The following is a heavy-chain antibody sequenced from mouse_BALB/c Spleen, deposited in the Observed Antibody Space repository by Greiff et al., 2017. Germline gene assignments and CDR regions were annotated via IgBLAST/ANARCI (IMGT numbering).Heavy chain of an antibody. D-gene: IGHD1-2*01. CDR1: GFTFSSYY. V-gene: IGHV5-6-2*01. CDR3: ERQTTANGLDY. Sequence: DVMLVESGGGLVKLGGSLKLSCAASGFTFSSYYMSWVRQTPEKRLELVAAINSNGGSTYYPDTVKGRFTISRDNAKNTLYLQMSSLKSEDTALYYCERQTTANGLDYWGQGTTLTVSS. CDR2: INSNGGST. J-gene: IGHJ2*01.